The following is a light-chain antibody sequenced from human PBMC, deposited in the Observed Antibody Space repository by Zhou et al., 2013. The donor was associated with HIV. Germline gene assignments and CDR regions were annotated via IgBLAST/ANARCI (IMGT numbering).Light chain of an antibody. J-gene: IGKJ5*01. CDR2: RAS. CDR3: QQYNLHPVT. Sequence: DIQMTQSPSTLSASIGDRVTIPCRASQSVDRWLAWYQQKPGKAPKLLIYRASILESGAPSRFSGSGSGTEFTLTIGGLQPDDYATYYCQQYNLHPVTFGQGTRLDI. CDR1: QSVDRW. V-gene: IGKV1-5*03.